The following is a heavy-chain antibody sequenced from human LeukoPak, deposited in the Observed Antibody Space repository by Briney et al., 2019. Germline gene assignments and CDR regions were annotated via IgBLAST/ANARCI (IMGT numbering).Heavy chain of an antibody. J-gene: IGHJ4*02. V-gene: IGHV3-33*05. D-gene: IGHD3-3*01. CDR3: ARDGAIWSGYPYYFDY. CDR2: ISYDGSNT. CDR1: GFTFSNYG. Sequence: GGSLRLSCAASGFTFSNYGMHWVRQAPGKGLEWVAVISYDGSNTFYADSVKGRFTISRDNSKNTLSLQMNSLRADDTAVYYCARDGAIWSGYPYYFDYWGQGTLVTVSS.